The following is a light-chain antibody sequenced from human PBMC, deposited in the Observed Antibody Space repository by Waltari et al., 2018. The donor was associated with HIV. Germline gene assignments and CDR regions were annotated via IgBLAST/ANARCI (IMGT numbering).Light chain of an antibody. J-gene: IGLJ3*02. CDR1: SGSVSTKYY. V-gene: IGLV8-61*01. Sequence: QTVVTEEPSRSVSLGGTVTLTCGLTSGSVSTKYYPSWYQQTPAQAPRTLIHSTSVLPSGVPDRSSGSIFLNKTDLTITGAQAIDECIYYCVLHMGRGILVFGGGTKLTVL. CDR3: VLHMGRGILV. CDR2: STS.